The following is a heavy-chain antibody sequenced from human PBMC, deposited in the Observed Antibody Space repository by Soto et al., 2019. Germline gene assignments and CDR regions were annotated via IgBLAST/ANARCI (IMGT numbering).Heavy chain of an antibody. D-gene: IGHD2-2*01. V-gene: IGHV1-69*06. CDR3: ARVYQLLPLPYYYGMDV. J-gene: IGHJ6*02. CDR1: GGTFSSYA. CDR2: IIPIFGTA. Sequence: SVKVSCKASGGTFSSYAISWVRLAPGQGLEWMGGIIPIFGTANYAQKFQGRVTITADKSTSTAYMELSSLRSEDTAVYYCARVYQLLPLPYYYGMDVWGQGTTVTVSS.